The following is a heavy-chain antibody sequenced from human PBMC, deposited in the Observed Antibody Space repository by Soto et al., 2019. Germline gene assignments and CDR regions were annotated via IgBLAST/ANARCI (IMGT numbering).Heavy chain of an antibody. CDR1: GFTFSAYW. V-gene: IGHV3-74*01. J-gene: IGHJ6*02. D-gene: IGHD1-26*01. CDR2: IMHDGSGG. Sequence: GGSLRLSCAASGFTFSAYWMHWVRQAPGKGLVWVSRIMHDGSGGNYADFVKGRFTISRDNAKNTLYLQLNSLRPEDTAVHYCARVGVTWMNVWGQGTTVAVAS. CDR3: ARVGVTWMNV.